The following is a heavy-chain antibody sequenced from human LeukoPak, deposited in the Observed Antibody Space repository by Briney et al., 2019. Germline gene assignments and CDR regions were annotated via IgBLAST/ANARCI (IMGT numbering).Heavy chain of an antibody. CDR2: ISAYNGNT. J-gene: IGHJ6*02. Sequence: ASVKVSCKASGYTFTSYGISWVRQAPGQGLEWMGWISAYNGNTNYAQKLQGRVTMTTDTSTSTAYMELRSLRSDDTAVYYCAGSMVHYYYYGMDVWGQGTTVTVSS. D-gene: IGHD3-10*01. V-gene: IGHV1-18*01. CDR3: AGSMVHYYYYGMDV. CDR1: GYTFTSYG.